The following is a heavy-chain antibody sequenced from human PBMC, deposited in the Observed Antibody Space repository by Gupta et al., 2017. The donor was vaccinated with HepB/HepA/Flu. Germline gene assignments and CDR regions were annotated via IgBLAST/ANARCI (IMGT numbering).Heavy chain of an antibody. CDR1: GGSISSGSYF. J-gene: IGHJ3*02. D-gene: IGHD6-6*01. CDR3: ARRLRSSHTFDI. Sequence: QLQLQESVPGLVKPSETLSLTCTVSGGSISSGSYFWGWIRQPPGKGLEWIASIYSSGSTYYNPSLKSRVTISGHTSKTQFSLKLNFVTAADTAVYFCARRLRSSHTFDIWGQGTMVTVSS. CDR2: IYSSGST. V-gene: IGHV4-39*01.